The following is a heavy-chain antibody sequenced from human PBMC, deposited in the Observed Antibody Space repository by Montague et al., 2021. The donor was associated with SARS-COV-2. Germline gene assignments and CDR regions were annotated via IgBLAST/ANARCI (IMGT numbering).Heavy chain of an antibody. V-gene: IGHV4-61*02. CDR2: IYSSGST. Sequence: TLSLTCTVSGGSIRSGSYYWSWIRQPAGKGLEWIGRIYSSGSTNYNPSLKSRATMSVDTSKNQFSLKVGSVTAADTAVYYCARDYGDYSYYYGLDVWGQGTTVTVSS. D-gene: IGHD4-17*01. J-gene: IGHJ6*02. CDR3: ARDYGDYSYYYGLDV. CDR1: GGSIRSGSYY.